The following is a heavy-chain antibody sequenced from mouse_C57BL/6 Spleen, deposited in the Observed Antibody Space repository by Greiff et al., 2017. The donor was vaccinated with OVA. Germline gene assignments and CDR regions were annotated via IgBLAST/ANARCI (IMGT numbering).Heavy chain of an antibody. J-gene: IGHJ4*01. D-gene: IGHD5-1*01. CDR1: GYTFTSYW. CDR2: IDPSDSYT. CDR3: AREYCSPMDY. Sequence: VQLQQPGAELVKPGASVKLSCKASGYTFTSYWMQWVKQRPGQGLEWIGEIDPSDSYTNYNQKFKGKATLTVDTSSSTAYMQLSSLTSEDSAVHYCAREYCSPMDYWGQGTSVTVSA. V-gene: IGHV1-50*01.